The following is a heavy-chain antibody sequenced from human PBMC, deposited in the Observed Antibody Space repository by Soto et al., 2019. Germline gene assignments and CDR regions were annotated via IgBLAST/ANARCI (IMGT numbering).Heavy chain of an antibody. CDR2: ISGSGGST. Sequence: GGSLRLSCAASGFTFSSYAMSWVRQAPGKGLEWVSAISGSGGSTYYADSVKGRFTISRDNSKNTLYLQMNSLRAEDTAVYYCAKAPRKGYCSGGSCYSDYWGQGTLVTVSS. J-gene: IGHJ4*02. D-gene: IGHD2-15*01. CDR3: AKAPRKGYCSGGSCYSDY. CDR1: GFTFSSYA. V-gene: IGHV3-23*01.